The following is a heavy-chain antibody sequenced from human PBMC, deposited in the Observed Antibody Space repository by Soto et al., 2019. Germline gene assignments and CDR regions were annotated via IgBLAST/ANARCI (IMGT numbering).Heavy chain of an antibody. D-gene: IGHD2-21*01. CDR3: ARLWPYYYYYGMDV. CDR1: GGSISSGGYS. V-gene: IGHV4-30-2*01. J-gene: IGHJ6*02. CDR2: IYHSGST. Sequence: SETLSLTCAVSGGSISSGGYSWSWIRQPPGKGLEWIGYIYHSGSTYYNPSLKSRVTISVDRSKNQFSLKLSSVTAADTAVYYCARLWPYYYYYGMDVWGQGTTVTVSS.